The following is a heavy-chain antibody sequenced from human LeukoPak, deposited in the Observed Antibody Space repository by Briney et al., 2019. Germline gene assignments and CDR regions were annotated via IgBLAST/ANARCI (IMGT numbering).Heavy chain of an antibody. Sequence: GRSLRLSCEASGFTFSSDGREWVRQAPGKGLEGVGVIWYDGSNKYYADSVKGRFRISRDNAKNSLYLTMNSLRAEATAVYYCARGSIAGYSYGYNWFDPWSQGTVVTVSS. V-gene: IGHV3-33*01. CDR3: ARGSIAGYSYGYNWFDP. CDR2: IWYDGSNK. J-gene: IGHJ5*02. D-gene: IGHD5-18*01. CDR1: GFTFSSDG.